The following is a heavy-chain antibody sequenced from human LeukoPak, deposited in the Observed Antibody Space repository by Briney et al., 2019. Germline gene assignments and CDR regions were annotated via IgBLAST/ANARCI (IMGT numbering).Heavy chain of an antibody. J-gene: IGHJ4*02. CDR3: AKSGYNRFDY. CDR1: GFTFSSSA. Sequence: PSGGSLRLSCAASGFTFSSSAMSWGRQAPGKGLEWVSTISGSGSGSSTYYADSVKGRFTISRDNSKNTLYLQMNSLRAEDTAVYYCAKSGYNRFDYWGQGTLVTVSS. V-gene: IGHV3-23*01. D-gene: IGHD5-24*01. CDR2: ISGSGSGSST.